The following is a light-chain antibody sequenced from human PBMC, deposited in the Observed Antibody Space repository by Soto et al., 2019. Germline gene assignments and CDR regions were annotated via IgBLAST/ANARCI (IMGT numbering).Light chain of an antibody. CDR2: DAS. J-gene: IGKJ4*01. CDR1: QDITND. Sequence: DIQMTQSPSSLSASVGDRVTITCRASQDITNDLGWYQKKPGKVPKILIFDASNLETGVPSRFSGSGSGTDFNFTISRLQTEDIATYYCQQYDNLTLTFGGGTKVDIK. CDR3: QQYDNLTLT. V-gene: IGKV1-33*01.